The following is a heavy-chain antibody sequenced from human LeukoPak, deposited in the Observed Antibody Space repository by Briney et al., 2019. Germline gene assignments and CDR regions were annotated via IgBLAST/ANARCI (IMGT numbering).Heavy chain of an antibody. D-gene: IGHD3-10*01. CDR1: GGSISSYY. J-gene: IGHJ5*02. Sequence: SETLSLTCTVSGGSISSYYWSWIRQPAGKGLEWIGRIYTSGSTNYNPSLKSRVTMSVDTSKNQFSLKLSSVAAADTAVYYCARGDLWFGETRFDPWGQGTLVTVSS. CDR2: IYTSGST. CDR3: ARGDLWFGETRFDP. V-gene: IGHV4-4*07.